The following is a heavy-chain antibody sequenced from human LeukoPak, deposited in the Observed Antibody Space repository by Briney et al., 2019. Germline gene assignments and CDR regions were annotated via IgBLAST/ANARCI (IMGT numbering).Heavy chain of an antibody. Sequence: GASVKVSCKASGYTFTSYDINWVRQATGQGLEWMGWMNPNSGNTGYAQKFQGRVTMTRNTSISTAYMQLSSLRSEDTAVYYCARANIAVAGTNFDYWGQVTLVTVSS. J-gene: IGHJ4*02. V-gene: IGHV1-8*01. CDR3: ARANIAVAGTNFDY. CDR2: MNPNSGNT. D-gene: IGHD6-19*01. CDR1: GYTFTSYD.